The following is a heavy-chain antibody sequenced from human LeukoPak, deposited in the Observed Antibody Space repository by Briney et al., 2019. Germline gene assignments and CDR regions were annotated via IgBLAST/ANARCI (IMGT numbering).Heavy chain of an antibody. J-gene: IGHJ2*01. V-gene: IGHV4-34*01. CDR1: VGSFSGYY. CDR3: ARKREGYFDL. Sequence: SSETLSLTCAVYVGSFSGYYWSWIRQPPGEGLEWIAEINDSGGTNFNPSLKSRVSISVVTSKNQFSLKLTSVSAADTAVYYCARKREGYFDLWGRGTLVTVSS. CDR2: INDSGGT.